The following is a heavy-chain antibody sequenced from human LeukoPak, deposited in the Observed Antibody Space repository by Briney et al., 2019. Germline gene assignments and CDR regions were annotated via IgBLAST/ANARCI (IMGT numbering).Heavy chain of an antibody. J-gene: IGHJ5*02. Sequence: GASVKVSCKASGGTFSSYAISWVRQAPGQGLEWMGWITGYNGDTNYAQNLQGRVTMTTDTSTSTAYMELRSLRSDDTAVYYCARAPRTLYCSGIGCLNWFDPWGQGTLVTVSS. CDR1: GGTFSSYA. CDR2: ITGYNGDT. V-gene: IGHV1-18*01. CDR3: ARAPRTLYCSGIGCLNWFDP. D-gene: IGHD2-15*01.